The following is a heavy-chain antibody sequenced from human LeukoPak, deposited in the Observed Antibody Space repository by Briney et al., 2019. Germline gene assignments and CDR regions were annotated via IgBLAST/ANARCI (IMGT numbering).Heavy chain of an antibody. J-gene: IGHJ4*02. CDR2: ISYRGST. Sequence: SETLSLTCTVSGGSISSYYWSWIRQPPGKGLEWIGYISYRGSTKYNPSLKSRVTISVDTSKNQFSLKLNSVSAADTAVYYCARQLGYYDSSGYYGGTHDYWGQGTLVTVSS. D-gene: IGHD3-22*01. V-gene: IGHV4-59*01. CDR1: GGSISSYY. CDR3: ARQLGYYDSSGYYGGTHDY.